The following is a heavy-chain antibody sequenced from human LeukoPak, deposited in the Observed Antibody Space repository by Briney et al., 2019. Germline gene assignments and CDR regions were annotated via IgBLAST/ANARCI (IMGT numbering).Heavy chain of an antibody. CDR2: IIPIFGTA. D-gene: IGHD6-13*01. CDR1: GGTFSSYA. J-gene: IGHJ6*03. Sequence: SVKVSCKASGGTFSSYAISWVRQAPGQGLEWMGGIIPIFGTANYAQKFQGRVTITADKSTSTAYMELSSLRSEDTAVYYCARGVAAAGYYYYYYYMDVWGKGTTVTVSS. V-gene: IGHV1-69*06. CDR3: ARGVAAAGYYYYYYYMDV.